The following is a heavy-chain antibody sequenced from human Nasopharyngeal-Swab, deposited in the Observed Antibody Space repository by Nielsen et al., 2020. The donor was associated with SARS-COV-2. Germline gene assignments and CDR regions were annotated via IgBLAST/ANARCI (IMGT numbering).Heavy chain of an antibody. CDR1: GGSISSSSYY. J-gene: IGHJ2*01. D-gene: IGHD3-16*01. CDR2: IYYSGST. V-gene: IGHV4-39*01. CDR3: ARRAVGPPLYDYVWGSHTQYWYFDL. Sequence: SETLSLTCTVSGGSISSSSYYWGWIRQPPGKGLEWIGSIYYSGSTYYNPSLKSRVTISVDTSKNQFSLKLSSVTAADTAVYYCARRAVGPPLYDYVWGSHTQYWYFDLWGRGTLVTVSS.